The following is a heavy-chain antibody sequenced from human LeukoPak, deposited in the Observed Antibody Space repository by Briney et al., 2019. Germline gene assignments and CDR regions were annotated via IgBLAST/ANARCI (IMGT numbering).Heavy chain of an antibody. CDR1: GFTFNTYV. J-gene: IGHJ4*02. CDR3: AKELDTMFFDY. V-gene: IGHV3-43*01. D-gene: IGHD3-10*02. Sequence: GGSLRLSCVASGFTFNTYVMSWVRQAPGKGLEWVSLAGWAGGTTYYSDSVRGRFTISRDSGKNSVYLQMNSLTTDDTAFYFCAKELDTMFFDYWGQGALVTVSS. CDR2: AGWAGGTT.